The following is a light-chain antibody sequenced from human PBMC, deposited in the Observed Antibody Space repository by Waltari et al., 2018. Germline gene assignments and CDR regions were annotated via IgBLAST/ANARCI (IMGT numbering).Light chain of an antibody. CDR1: SSDVGAYNF. CDR2: EVS. Sequence: QSALTQPASVSGSPGQSITISCTGTSSDVGAYNFVSWYQQHPGKAPQLMIHEVSNRPSGVSNRFSGSQSGNTASLTIAALQAEDEADYHCSSYTRSDTYVFGAGTKVTVL. CDR3: SSYTRSDTYV. J-gene: IGLJ1*01. V-gene: IGLV2-14*01.